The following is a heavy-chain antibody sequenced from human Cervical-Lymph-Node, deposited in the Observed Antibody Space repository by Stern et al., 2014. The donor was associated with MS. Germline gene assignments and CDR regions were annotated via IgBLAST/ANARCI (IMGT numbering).Heavy chain of an antibody. CDR2: VNAGNGNT. J-gene: IGHJ5*02. CDR3: ARDRDGDGYNYRWFDP. Sequence: QVQLVQSGAEVKKPGASVQVSCKASGYTFTSYAMHWVRQAPGQRLELSGWVNAGNGNTKYSQKFQGRVTITRDTSASTAYMELSSLRSEDTAVYYCARDRDGDGYNYRWFDPWGQGTLVTVSS. D-gene: IGHD5-24*01. CDR1: GYTFTSYA. V-gene: IGHV1-3*01.